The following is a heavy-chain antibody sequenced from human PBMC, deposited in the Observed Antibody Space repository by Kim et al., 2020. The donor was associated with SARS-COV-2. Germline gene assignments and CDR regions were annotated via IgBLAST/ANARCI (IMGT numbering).Heavy chain of an antibody. CDR3: ARIRLAVAGTVRAYYYYG. V-gene: IGHV4-39*01. Sequence: SETLSLTCTVSGGSISSSYSWGWIRQPPGKGLEWIGSIYYSGSTYYNPSLTSRVTISVDTSTNQFSLKLSSVTAADTAVYYCARIRLAVAGTVRAYYYYG. D-gene: IGHD6-19*01. CDR2: IYYSGST. J-gene: IGHJ6*01. CDR1: GGSISSSYS.